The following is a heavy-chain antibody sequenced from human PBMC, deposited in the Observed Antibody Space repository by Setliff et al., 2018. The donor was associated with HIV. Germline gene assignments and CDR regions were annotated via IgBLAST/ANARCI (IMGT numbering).Heavy chain of an antibody. CDR2: IYPGDSDT. CDR1: GYNFANYW. V-gene: IGHV5-51*01. Sequence: GESLKISFKASGYNFANYWIGWVRQRPGKGLEWMGIIYPGDSDTKYSPSFQGQVSISADKSTSTAFLQWISLKASDTATYYCARQPSGFLNPKDSFDFWGQGTRVTVS. J-gene: IGHJ3*01. CDR3: ARQPSGFLNPKDSFDF.